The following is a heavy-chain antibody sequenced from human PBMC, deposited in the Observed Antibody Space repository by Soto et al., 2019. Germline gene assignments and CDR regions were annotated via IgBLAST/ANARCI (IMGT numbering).Heavy chain of an antibody. D-gene: IGHD1-1*01. J-gene: IGHJ4*02. CDR1: GYPFTSYG. V-gene: IGHV1-18*01. CDR3: ASDIGNWNRRGLLFFDY. CDR2: ISAYNGNT. Sequence: GASVKVFFKASGYPFTSYGISWVGQAPGQGLEWMGWISAYNGNTNYAQKLQGRVTITTHISTSTAYMEVRSLSSDDTAVYFCASDIGNWNRRGLLFFDYWGQGNLVTVSS.